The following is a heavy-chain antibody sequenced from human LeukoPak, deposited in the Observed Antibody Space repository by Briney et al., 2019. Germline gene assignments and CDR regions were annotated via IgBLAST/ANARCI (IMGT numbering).Heavy chain of an antibody. CDR1: GFTFSGYA. V-gene: IGHV3-23*01. J-gene: IGHJ4*02. CDR3: AKSDCASDGCKLLNY. Sequence: GGSLRLSFADSGFTFSGYAMSWVRQAPGKGLEWVSVISGSGGSTNYADSVKGRFTVSRDNSKNTLYLQMNSLRAEDTAVYYCAKSDCASDGCKLLNYWGQGTLVTASS. D-gene: IGHD3-10*01. CDR2: ISGSGGST.